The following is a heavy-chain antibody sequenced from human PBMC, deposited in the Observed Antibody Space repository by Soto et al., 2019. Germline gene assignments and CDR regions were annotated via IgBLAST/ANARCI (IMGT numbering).Heavy chain of an antibody. D-gene: IGHD3-10*01. CDR3: ARSRITMVRGVINRASAFDI. CDR2: IIPIFGTA. J-gene: IGHJ3*02. Sequence: SVKVSCKASGGTFSSYAISWVRQAPGQGLEWKGGIIPIFGTANYAQKFQGRVTITADESTSTAYMELSSLRSEDTAVYYCARSRITMVRGVINRASAFDIWGQGTMVTVSS. CDR1: GGTFSSYA. V-gene: IGHV1-69*13.